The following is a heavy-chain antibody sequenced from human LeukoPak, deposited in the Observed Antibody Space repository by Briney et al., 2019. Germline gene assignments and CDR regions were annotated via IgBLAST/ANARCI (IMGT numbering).Heavy chain of an antibody. CDR1: GGSFSGYY. CDR2: INHSGST. CDR3: ARGGRGYGMDV. Sequence: SQTLSLTCAVYGGSFSGYYSSWIRQPPGKGLEWSGEINHSGSTNYNPSLKSRVTISVDTSKNQFSLKLSCVTGAVTAVYFCARGGRGYGMDVWGQGTTVSVSS. D-gene: IGHD1-26*01. J-gene: IGHJ6*02. V-gene: IGHV4-34*01.